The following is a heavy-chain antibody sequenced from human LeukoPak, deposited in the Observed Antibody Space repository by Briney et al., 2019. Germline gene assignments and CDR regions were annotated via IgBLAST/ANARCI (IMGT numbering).Heavy chain of an antibody. V-gene: IGHV4-30-4*08. Sequence: LRLSCAASGFTVSSNYMSWIRQPPGKGLEWIGYIYYSGSTYYNPSLKSRVTISVDTSKNQFSLKLSSVTAADTAVYYCARAPYYYGTWAFDIWGQGTMVTVSS. J-gene: IGHJ3*02. CDR3: ARAPYYYGTWAFDI. CDR1: GFTVSSNY. CDR2: IYYSGST. D-gene: IGHD3-10*01.